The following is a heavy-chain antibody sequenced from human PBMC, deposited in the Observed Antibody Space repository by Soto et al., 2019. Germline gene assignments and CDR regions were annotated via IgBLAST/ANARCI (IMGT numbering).Heavy chain of an antibody. Sequence: GASLKVSCKASGGTFSSYAISWVRQAPGQGLEWMGGIIPIFGTANYAQKFQGRVTITADKSTSTAYMELSSLRSEDTAVYYCARVGAVAGTADYWGQGTLVTVSS. CDR2: IIPIFGTA. J-gene: IGHJ4*02. D-gene: IGHD6-19*01. CDR1: GGTFSSYA. CDR3: ARVGAVAGTADY. V-gene: IGHV1-69*06.